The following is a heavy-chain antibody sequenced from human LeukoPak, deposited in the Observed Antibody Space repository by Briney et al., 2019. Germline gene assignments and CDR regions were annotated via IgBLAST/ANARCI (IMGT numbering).Heavy chain of an antibody. CDR1: GGSFSGYY. V-gene: IGHV4-34*01. J-gene: IGHJ4*02. CDR3: ARGRAAMARPFDY. D-gene: IGHD5-18*01. CDR2: INHSGST. Sequence: PSATLSLTCAVYGGSFSGYYWSWIRQPPGKGLEWIGEINHSGSTNYNPSLQSRVTISVDTSKNQFSLKLSSVTAADTAVYYCARGRAAMARPFDYWGQGTLVTVSS.